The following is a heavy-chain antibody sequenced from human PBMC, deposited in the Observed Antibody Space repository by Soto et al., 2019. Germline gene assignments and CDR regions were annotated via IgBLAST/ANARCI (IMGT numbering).Heavy chain of an antibody. Sequence: EVQLVESGGGLVQPGGSLRLSCAASGFVFSTYSMNWVRQAPGKGLEWVSYISSSSSTIYYADSVQGRFTISSDNAKNPPYQQVNSLRDEDMAVYYCVSPAGRVDDCDSWCQGTGVSVSS. V-gene: IGHV3-48*02. CDR1: GFVFSTYS. J-gene: IGHJ5*01. CDR3: VSPAGRVDDCDS. CDR2: ISSSSSTI. D-gene: IGHD1-1*01.